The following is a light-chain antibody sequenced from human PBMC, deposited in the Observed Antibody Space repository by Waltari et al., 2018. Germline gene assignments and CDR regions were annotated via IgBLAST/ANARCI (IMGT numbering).Light chain of an antibody. CDR1: TGAFTSCHY. CDR2: DTS. Sequence: QAVVTQDISLTVSPGGTVPLTCDSSTGAFTSCHYPHWFQQKPGQAPRTLIYDTSYKHSWTPARFSGSLVGGKAALTLSGAQPEDEAEYYCLLSYSGAWVFGGGTKLTVL. CDR3: LLSYSGAWV. J-gene: IGLJ3*02. V-gene: IGLV7-46*01.